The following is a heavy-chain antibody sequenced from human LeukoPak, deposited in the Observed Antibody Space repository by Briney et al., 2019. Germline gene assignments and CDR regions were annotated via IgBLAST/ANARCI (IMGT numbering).Heavy chain of an antibody. CDR3: ARAPLRFLEWSHFDY. V-gene: IGHV4-59*01. CDR1: GGSISSYY. D-gene: IGHD3-3*01. J-gene: IGHJ4*02. CDR2: IYYSGST. Sequence: SETLSLTSTVSGGSISSYYCSWIRQPPGKGLEWIGYIYYSGSTNYNPSLKSRVTISVDTSKNQFSLKLSSVTAADTAVYYCARAPLRFLEWSHFDYWGQGTLVTVSS.